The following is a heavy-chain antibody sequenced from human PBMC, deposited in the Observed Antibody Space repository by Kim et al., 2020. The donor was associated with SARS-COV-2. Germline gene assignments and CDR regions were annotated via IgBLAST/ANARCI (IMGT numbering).Heavy chain of an antibody. V-gene: IGHV3-23*03. D-gene: IGHD2-2*01. J-gene: IGHJ3*02. CDR2: IYSGGSST. CDR1: GFTFSSYA. CDR3: AKDIVVVPAAQNQEGDAFDS. Sequence: GGSLRLSCAASGFTFSSYAMSWVRQAPGKGLEWVSVIYSGGSSTYYADSVKGRFTISRDNSKNTLYLQMNSLRAEDTAVYYCAKDIVVVPAAQNQEGDAFDSWGQKTMGTVSS.